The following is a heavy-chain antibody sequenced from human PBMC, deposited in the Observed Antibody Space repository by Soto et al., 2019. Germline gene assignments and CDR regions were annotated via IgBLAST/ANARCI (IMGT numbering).Heavy chain of an antibody. D-gene: IGHD3-22*01. J-gene: IGHJ4*02. CDR1: GFTFSSYA. Sequence: GGSLRLSCAASGFTFSSYAMSWVRQAPGKGLEWVSAISGGGGSTYYADSVKGRFTISRDNSKNTLYLQMSSLRAEDTAVYYCAKNSPPYYFDTSGYVDYWGQGTLVTVSS. CDR3: AKNSPPYYFDTSGYVDY. V-gene: IGHV3-23*01. CDR2: ISGGGGST.